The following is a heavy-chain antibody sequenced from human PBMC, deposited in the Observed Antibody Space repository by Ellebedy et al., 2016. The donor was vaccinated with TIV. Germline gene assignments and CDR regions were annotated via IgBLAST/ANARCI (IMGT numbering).Heavy chain of an antibody. V-gene: IGHV1-18*01. Sequence: ASVKVSCKASGYTFTSYGISWVRQAPGQGLEWMGWISAYNGNTNYAQKLQGRVTMTTDTSTSTAYMELRSLRSEDTAVYYCARDRGSSPRRANWFDPWGQGTLVTVSS. CDR3: ARDRGSSPRRANWFDP. D-gene: IGHD3-10*01. CDR1: GYTFTSYG. CDR2: ISAYNGNT. J-gene: IGHJ5*02.